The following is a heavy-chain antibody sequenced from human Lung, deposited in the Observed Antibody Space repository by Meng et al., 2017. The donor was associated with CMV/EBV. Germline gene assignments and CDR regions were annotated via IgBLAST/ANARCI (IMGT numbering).Heavy chain of an antibody. J-gene: IGHJ4*02. Sequence: EVQLVESGGGLVKPGXSLRLSWTGPGSGVIFSNLWINWVRQAPGKGLEWVGRIKSKFDGETTDYAAPVKGRFTISRDDSRNTLYLYMNSLKTEDTAVYYCTTDRPRSGGKTHDYWGQGTLVTVSS. CDR1: GSGVIFSNLW. CDR3: TTDRPRSGGKTHDY. V-gene: IGHV3-15*01. CDR2: IKSKFDGETT. D-gene: IGHD4-23*01.